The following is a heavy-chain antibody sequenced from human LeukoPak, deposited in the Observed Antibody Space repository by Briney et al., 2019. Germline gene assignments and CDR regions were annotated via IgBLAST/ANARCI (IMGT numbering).Heavy chain of an antibody. V-gene: IGHV3-53*01. Sequence: GGSLRLSCAASGFTVSSNYMSWVSQAPGKGLEWVSVIYSGGSTYYADSVKGRFTISRDNSKNTLYLQMNSLRAEDTAVYYCARGEGGWLLRYWGQGTLVTVSS. D-gene: IGHD5-24*01. J-gene: IGHJ4*02. CDR3: ARGEGGWLLRY. CDR1: GFTVSSNY. CDR2: IYSGGST.